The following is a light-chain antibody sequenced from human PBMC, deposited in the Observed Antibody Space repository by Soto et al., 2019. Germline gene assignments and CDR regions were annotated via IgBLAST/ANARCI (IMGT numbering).Light chain of an antibody. J-gene: IGKJ4*01. V-gene: IGKV3-15*01. Sequence: EIVMTQSPATLSVSPGERATLSCRASQSVSSNLAWYQQKPGQDPRLLIYDVSTRATGVPGRFSGSGSGTEFTLTISSLQSEDIAVYYCQQCHDWPLTFGGGTTVEIK. CDR3: QQCHDWPLT. CDR1: QSVSSN. CDR2: DVS.